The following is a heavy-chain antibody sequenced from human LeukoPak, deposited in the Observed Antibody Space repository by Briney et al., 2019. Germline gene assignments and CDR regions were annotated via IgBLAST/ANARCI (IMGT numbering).Heavy chain of an antibody. D-gene: IGHD1-26*01. CDR3: ARGLGATGSYFDY. J-gene: IGHJ4*02. CDR2: INPNSGGT. CDR1: EYTFTGYY. V-gene: IGHV1-2*02. Sequence: GASVKVSCKTSEYTFTGYYMHWVRQAPGQGLEWMGWINPNSGGTNYAQKFQGRVTMTRDTSISTAYMELSRLRSDDTAVYYCARGLGATGSYFDYWGQGTLVTVSS.